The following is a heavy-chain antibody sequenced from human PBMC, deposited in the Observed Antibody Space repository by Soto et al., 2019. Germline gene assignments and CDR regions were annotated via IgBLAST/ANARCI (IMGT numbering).Heavy chain of an antibody. V-gene: IGHV3-30*03. D-gene: IGHD6-13*01. J-gene: IGHJ4*02. CDR3: VRDDFRAAVSLFYFEN. Sequence: GGSLRLSCAASGLTFSSYGMHWVRQAPGKGLEWVAVISYDGSNKYYADSVKGRFTISRDNAKKCLYLQMSSLRAEDTALYYCVRDDFRAAVSLFYFENWGQGTQVTVSS. CDR1: GLTFSSYG. CDR2: ISYDGSNK.